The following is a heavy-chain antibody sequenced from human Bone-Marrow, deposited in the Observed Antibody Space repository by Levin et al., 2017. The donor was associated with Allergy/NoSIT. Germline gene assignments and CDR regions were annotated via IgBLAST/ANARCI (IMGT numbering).Heavy chain of an antibody. CDR3: ARDSLRYCSGGSCYPDGY. Sequence: GESLKISCAASGFTFSSYGMHWVRQAPGKGLEWVAVIWYDGSNKYYADSVKGRFTISRDNSKNTLYLQMNSLRAEDTAVYYCARDSLRYCSGGSCYPDGYWGQGTLVTVSS. V-gene: IGHV3-33*01. CDR2: IWYDGSNK. D-gene: IGHD2-15*01. J-gene: IGHJ4*02. CDR1: GFTFSSYG.